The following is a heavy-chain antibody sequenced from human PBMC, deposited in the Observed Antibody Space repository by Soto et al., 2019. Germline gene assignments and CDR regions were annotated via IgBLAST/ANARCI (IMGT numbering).Heavy chain of an antibody. CDR2: MNPNSGNT. V-gene: IGHV1-8*01. CDR3: ARDVQWFGERYFDY. J-gene: IGHJ4*02. Sequence: GASVKVSCKASGYTFTSYDINWVRQATGQGLEWMGWMNPNSGNTGYAQKFQGRVTMTRNTSISTAYMELSSLRSEDTAVYYCARDVQWFGERYFDYWGQGTLVTVSS. D-gene: IGHD3-10*01. CDR1: GYTFTSYD.